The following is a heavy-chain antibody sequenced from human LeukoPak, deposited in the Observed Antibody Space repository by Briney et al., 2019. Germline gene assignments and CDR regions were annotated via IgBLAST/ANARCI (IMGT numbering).Heavy chain of an antibody. V-gene: IGHV3-15*01. J-gene: IGHJ6*04. CDR1: GFTFSNAW. Sequence: GGSLRLSCAASGFTFSNAWMSWVRQAPGKGLEWVGRIKSKTDGATTAYGATVKARSTISRDDSKNTLDRQMNSLKSEDTAVYYCTTGLDVRGKGTTVTVSS. CDR2: IKSKTDGATT. CDR3: TTGLDV.